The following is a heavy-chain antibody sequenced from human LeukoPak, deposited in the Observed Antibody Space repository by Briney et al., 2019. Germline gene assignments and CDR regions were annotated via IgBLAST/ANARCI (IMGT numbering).Heavy chain of an antibody. Sequence: SETLSLTCTVSGGSISSGGYYWSWIRQPPGKGLEWIGYIYHSGSTNYNPSLKSRVTISVDTSKTQFSLKLSSVTPADTAVYYCARQVYSSSWSYYFDYWGQGILVTVSS. CDR3: ARQVYSSSWSYYFDY. D-gene: IGHD6-13*01. CDR1: GGSISSGGYY. CDR2: IYHSGST. J-gene: IGHJ4*02. V-gene: IGHV4-61*08.